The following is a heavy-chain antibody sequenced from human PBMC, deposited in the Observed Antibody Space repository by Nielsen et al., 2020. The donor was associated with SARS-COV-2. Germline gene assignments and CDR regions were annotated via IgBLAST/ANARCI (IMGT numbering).Heavy chain of an antibody. CDR2: INPNSGGT. V-gene: IGHV1-2*06. D-gene: IGHD2-15*01. Sequence: ASVKVSCKASGYTFTGYYMHWVRQAPGQGLEWMGRINPNSGGTNYAQKFQGRVTMTRDTSISTAYMELSSLRSEDTAVYYCARFLGYCSGGSCYGMDVWGQGTTVTVSS. J-gene: IGHJ6*02. CDR1: GYTFTGYY. CDR3: ARFLGYCSGGSCYGMDV.